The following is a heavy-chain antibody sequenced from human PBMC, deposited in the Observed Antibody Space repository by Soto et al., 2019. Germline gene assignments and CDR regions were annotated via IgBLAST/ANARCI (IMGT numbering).Heavy chain of an antibody. J-gene: IGHJ4*02. CDR2: IWYDGSNQ. CDR1: GFTFSSYG. D-gene: IGHD5-12*01. V-gene: IGHV3-33*01. Sequence: QVQLVESGGGVVQPGRSLRLSCAASGFTFSSYGMHWVRQAPGKGLEWVAVIWYDGSNQYYEDSVKGRFTNSRDNSKNTLYMQMNRPRAEDTAVYNCARDRVGYGFNYWGPGTLVTVSS. CDR3: ARDRVGYGFNY.